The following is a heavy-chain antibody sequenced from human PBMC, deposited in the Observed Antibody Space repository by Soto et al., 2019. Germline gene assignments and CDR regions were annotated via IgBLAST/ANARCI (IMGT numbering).Heavy chain of an antibody. CDR2: IYPGDSDT. J-gene: IGHJ3*02. Sequence: GESLKISCKGSGYSFTSYWIGWVRQMPGKGLEWMGIIYPGDSDTRYSPSFQVQVTISADKSISTGYLQWSRLKASDTAMSYCPRHNAGELTDACDIFGQCTMVTVSS. D-gene: IGHD1-26*01. CDR3: PRHNAGELTDACDI. CDR1: GYSFTSYW. V-gene: IGHV5-51*01.